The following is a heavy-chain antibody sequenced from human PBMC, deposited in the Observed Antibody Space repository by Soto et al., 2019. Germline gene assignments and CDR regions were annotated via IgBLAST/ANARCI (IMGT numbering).Heavy chain of an antibody. CDR3: ARTPYYDFWSGYSFDY. J-gene: IGHJ4*02. CDR2: IDPNSGDT. D-gene: IGHD3-3*01. Sequence: QVQLVQSGDAVKKPGASVKVSCKASGYTFTAYYLHWVRQAPGHGLEWLGWIDPNSGDTKYAQNFEGWVTMTRDTSINTAYLDLSRLKNDDTAVYYCARTPYYDFWSGYSFDYWGQGTLVSVPS. CDR1: GYTFTAYY. V-gene: IGHV1-2*04.